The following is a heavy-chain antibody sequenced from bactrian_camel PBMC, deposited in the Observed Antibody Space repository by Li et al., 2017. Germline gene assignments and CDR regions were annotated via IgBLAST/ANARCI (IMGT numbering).Heavy chain of an antibody. D-gene: IGHD2*01. Sequence: VQLVESGGGSVQPGGSLRLSCGASGYTYSSNCMGWFRQAPGKEREGVASVVIGEGLTYYADSVKGRFTISQDNAKNTPYLQMNSLRPEDTAMYYCAAANHPYILTPMDPSAYYYWGQGTQVTVS. CDR2: VVIGEGLT. V-gene: IGHV3S31*01. CDR1: GYTYSSNC. CDR3: AAANHPYILTPMDPSAYYY. J-gene: IGHJ4*01.